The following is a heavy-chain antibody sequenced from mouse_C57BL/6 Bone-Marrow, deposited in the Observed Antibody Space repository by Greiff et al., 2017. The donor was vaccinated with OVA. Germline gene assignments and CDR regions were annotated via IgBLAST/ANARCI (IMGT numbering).Heavy chain of an antibody. CDR2: INPYNGCT. CDR3: ARGLYWFAY. Sequence: VQLQQSGPVLVKPGASVKMSCKASGYTFTDYYMNWVKQSHGKSLEWIGVINPYNGCTSYNQKFKGKATLTVDKSSSTAYMELNSLTSEDSAVYYCARGLYWFAYWGQGTLVTVSA. D-gene: IGHD3-1*01. CDR1: GYTFTDYY. V-gene: IGHV1-19*01. J-gene: IGHJ3*01.